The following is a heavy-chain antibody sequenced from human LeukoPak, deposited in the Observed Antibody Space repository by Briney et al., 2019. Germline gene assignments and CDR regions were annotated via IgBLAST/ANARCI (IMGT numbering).Heavy chain of an antibody. D-gene: IGHD3-3*02. CDR2: ISYGGST. CDR3: ARHFSPYYYFDL. Sequence: PSETLSLTCTVSGASISSYFWSWIRQPPGKGLEWIGYISYGGSTNYNPSLKNRVTISIDTSKNQFSLKLSSVTAADTAVYYCARHFSPYYYFDLWGRGTLVTVSS. V-gene: IGHV4-59*08. CDR1: GASISSYF. J-gene: IGHJ2*01.